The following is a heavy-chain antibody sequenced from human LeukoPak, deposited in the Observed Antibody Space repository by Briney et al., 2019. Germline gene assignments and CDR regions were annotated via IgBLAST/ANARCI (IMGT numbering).Heavy chain of an antibody. D-gene: IGHD2-2*01. J-gene: IGHJ4*02. CDR1: RCTFSDYW. Sequence: GGSLRLSCTASRCTFSDYWMTWVSQAPGKGLEWVANIKQDGSAKYYVDSVKGRFTISRDNAKNSLYLQMDSLRVEDTATYYCARWRGSTSERSDYWGQGTLVTVSS. V-gene: IGHV3-7*01. CDR2: IKQDGSAK. CDR3: ARWRGSTSERSDY.